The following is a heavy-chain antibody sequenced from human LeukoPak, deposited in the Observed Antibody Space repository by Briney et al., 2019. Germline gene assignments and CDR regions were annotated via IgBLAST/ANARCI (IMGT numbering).Heavy chain of an antibody. Sequence: ASVKVSCKASGYTFTSYDINWVRQATGQGLEWMGWINPNSGGTNYAQKFQGRVTMTRDTSISTAYMELSRLRSDDTAVYYCARGGYSGYDFWGQGTLVTVSS. CDR3: ARGGYSGYDF. J-gene: IGHJ4*02. CDR2: INPNSGGT. V-gene: IGHV1-2*02. CDR1: GYTFTSYD. D-gene: IGHD5-12*01.